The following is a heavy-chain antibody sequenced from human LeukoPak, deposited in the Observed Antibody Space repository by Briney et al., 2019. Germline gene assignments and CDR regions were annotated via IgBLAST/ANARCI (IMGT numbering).Heavy chain of an antibody. Sequence: SETLSLTCTVSGGSVSSSTYYWGWIRQPPGKGLEWIGNIYYSGSTYYNPSLTSRVTMSVDTSNNQFSLKVHSVTAADTAVYYCARLSKGRFFDYIFDYWGQGSLVTVSS. D-gene: IGHD3-9*01. V-gene: IGHV4-39*01. CDR2: IYYSGST. CDR3: ARLSKGRFFDYIFDY. J-gene: IGHJ4*02. CDR1: GGSVSSSTYY.